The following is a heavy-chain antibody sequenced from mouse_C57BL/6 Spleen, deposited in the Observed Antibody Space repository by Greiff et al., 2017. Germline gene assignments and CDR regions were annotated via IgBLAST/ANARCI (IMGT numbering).Heavy chain of an antibody. J-gene: IGHJ4*01. CDR3: ASIYYGNVYAMDY. D-gene: IGHD2-1*01. CDR2: IWSGGST. V-gene: IGHV2-2*01. CDR1: GFSLTSYG. Sequence: QVQLQQSGPGLVQPSQSLSITCTVSGFSLTSYGVHWVRQSPGKGLEWLGVIWSGGSTDYNAAFISRLSISKDNSKSQVFFKMNSLQADETAIYYCASIYYGNVYAMDYWGQGTSVTVSS.